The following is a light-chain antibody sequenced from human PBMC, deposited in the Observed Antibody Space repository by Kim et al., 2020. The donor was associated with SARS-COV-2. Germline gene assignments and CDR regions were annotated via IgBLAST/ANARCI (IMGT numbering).Light chain of an antibody. CDR3: QSRDRSDNQYV. Sequence: ALGQTIRITCREDGRSIYFATWYQQKPRQAPLVVIYGSNNQPTGVPYRFSASSSGNTASFTITGAQAEGEAVYYCQSRDRSDNQYVFGTGTRVTVL. CDR1: GRSIYF. V-gene: IGLV3-19*01. J-gene: IGLJ1*01. CDR2: GSN.